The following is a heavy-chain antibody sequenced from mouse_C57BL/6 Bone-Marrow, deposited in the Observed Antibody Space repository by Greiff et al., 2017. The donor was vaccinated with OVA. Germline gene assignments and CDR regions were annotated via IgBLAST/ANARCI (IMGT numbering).Heavy chain of an antibody. CDR1: GYTFTDYN. Sequence: VQLQQSGPELVKPGASVKIPCKASGYTFTDYNMDWVKQSHGKSLEWIGDINPNNGGTIYNQKFKGKATLTVDKSSSTAYMELRSLKSEDTAVYYCAREGDLDDGYPWFAYWGQGTLVTVSA. CDR2: INPNNGGT. D-gene: IGHD2-3*01. CDR3: AREGDLDDGYPWFAY. V-gene: IGHV1-18*01. J-gene: IGHJ3*01.